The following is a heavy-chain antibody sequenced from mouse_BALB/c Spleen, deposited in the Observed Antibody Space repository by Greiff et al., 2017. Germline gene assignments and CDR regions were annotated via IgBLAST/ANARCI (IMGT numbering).Heavy chain of an antibody. CDR3: ARDYDYDVGYAMDY. Sequence: QVQLQQSGPELVKPGASVKMSCKASGYTFTSYYIHWVKQRPGQGLEWIGWIYPGDGSTKYNEKFKGKTTLTADKSSSTAYMLLSSLTSEDSAIYFCARDYDYDVGYAMDYWGQGTSVTVSS. CDR1: GYTFTSYY. D-gene: IGHD2-4*01. CDR2: IYPGDGST. V-gene: IGHV1S56*01. J-gene: IGHJ4*01.